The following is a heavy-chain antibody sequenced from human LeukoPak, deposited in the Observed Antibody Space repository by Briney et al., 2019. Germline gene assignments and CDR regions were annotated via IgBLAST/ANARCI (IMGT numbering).Heavy chain of an antibody. D-gene: IGHD7-27*01. J-gene: IGHJ4*02. CDR2: ISAGEGST. Sequence: GGSLRLSCGASGITFSSYAMSWVSQAPGKGLEWVLAISAGEGSTYYADSVKGRFTISRDNSKKTLYLQMNSLRAEDTAVYYCAKVQNWADLKYFDYWGQGTLVTVSS. CDR1: GITFSSYA. V-gene: IGHV3-23*01. CDR3: AKVQNWADLKYFDY.